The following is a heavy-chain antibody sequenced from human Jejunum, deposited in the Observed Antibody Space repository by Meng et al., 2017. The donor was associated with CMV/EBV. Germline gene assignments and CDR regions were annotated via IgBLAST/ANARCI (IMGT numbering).Heavy chain of an antibody. D-gene: IGHD2-21*02. J-gene: IGHJ4*02. Sequence: FSSYWMHWVRQAPGKGLVWVSRINSDGSSTSYADSVKGRFTISRDNSKNTLYLEMNSLRAEDTAIYSCARGKGAYCDGDCSSRILDYWGQGTLVTVSS. V-gene: IGHV3-74*01. CDR3: ARGKGAYCDGDCSSRILDY. CDR2: INSDGSST. CDR1: FSSYW.